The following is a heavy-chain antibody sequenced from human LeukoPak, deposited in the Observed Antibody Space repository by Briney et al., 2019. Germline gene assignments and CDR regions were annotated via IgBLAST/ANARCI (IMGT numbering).Heavy chain of an antibody. V-gene: IGHV1-18*01. J-gene: IGHJ4*02. CDR3: ARAGYIVVVPAADY. CDR1: GYTFTSYG. CDR2: ISAYNGNT. Sequence: ASVKVSCKASGYTFTSYGISWVRQAPGQGLEWMGWISAYNGNTNYAQKFQGRVTMTRDTSISTAYMELSRLRSDDTAVYYCARAGYIVVVPAADYWGQGTLVTVSS. D-gene: IGHD2-2*01.